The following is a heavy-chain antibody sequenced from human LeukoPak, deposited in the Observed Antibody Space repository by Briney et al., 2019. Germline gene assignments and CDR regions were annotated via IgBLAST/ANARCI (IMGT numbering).Heavy chain of an antibody. CDR1: GFTFSSYA. Sequence: GGSLRLSCAASGFTFSSYAMHWVRQAPGKGLEYVSAISSNGGSTYYANSVKGRFTISRDNSKNTLYLQMGSLRAEDMAVYYCARGRLNWAFDYWGQGTLVTVSS. V-gene: IGHV3-64*01. D-gene: IGHD1-1*01. CDR2: ISSNGGST. CDR3: ARGRLNWAFDY. J-gene: IGHJ4*02.